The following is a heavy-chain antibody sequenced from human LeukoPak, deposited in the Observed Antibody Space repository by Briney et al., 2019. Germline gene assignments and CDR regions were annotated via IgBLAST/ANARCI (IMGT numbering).Heavy chain of an antibody. CDR1: GFNFRYFW. CDR3: TTDLLWFGEEDY. J-gene: IGHJ4*02. D-gene: IGHD3-10*01. Sequence: SGGSLRLSCLGSGFNFRYFWMSWVRQAPGKGLEWVANINHGGRETYYADSVKGRFIISRDNAKDSLYLQMNSLKTEDTAVYYCTTDLLWFGEEDYWGQGTLVTVSS. V-gene: IGHV3-7*03. CDR2: INHGGRET.